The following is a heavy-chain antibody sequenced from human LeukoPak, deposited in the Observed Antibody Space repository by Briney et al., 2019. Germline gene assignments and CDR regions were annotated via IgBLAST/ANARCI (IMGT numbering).Heavy chain of an antibody. D-gene: IGHD1-1*01. V-gene: IGHV3-11*04. CDR1: GFTFSDYY. CDR3: ARALNLLDPVTLDY. CDR2: ISSSGSTI. J-gene: IGHJ4*02. Sequence: GGSLRLSCAASGFTFSDYYMNWIRQAPGKGLGWVSYISSSGSTIYYADSVRGRFTISRDNAKNSLFLQMNSLRAEDTAVYYCARALNLLDPVTLDYWGQGTLVTVSS.